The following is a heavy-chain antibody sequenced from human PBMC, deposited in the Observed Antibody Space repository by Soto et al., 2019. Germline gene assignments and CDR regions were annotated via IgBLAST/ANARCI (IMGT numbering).Heavy chain of an antibody. Sequence: GGSLSLSCAASGFTFGSYAMSWVRQAPGKGLEWVSAISGSGGSTYYADSVKGRFTISRDNSKNTLYLQMNSLRAEDTAVYYCAKSRNYDFWSGLFDYWGQGTLVTVSS. CDR2: ISGSGGST. CDR1: GFTFGSYA. V-gene: IGHV3-23*01. D-gene: IGHD3-3*01. CDR3: AKSRNYDFWSGLFDY. J-gene: IGHJ4*02.